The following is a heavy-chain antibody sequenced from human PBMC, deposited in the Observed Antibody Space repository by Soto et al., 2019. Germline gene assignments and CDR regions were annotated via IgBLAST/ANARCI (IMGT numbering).Heavy chain of an antibody. CDR1: GFTFSSYG. D-gene: IGHD3-3*01. Sequence: QVQLVESGGGVVQPGRSLRLSCAASGFTFSSYGMHWVRQAPGKGLEWVAVISYDGSNKYYADSVKGRFTISRDNSKNTRYRQMNSRRAEDTAVDYWAKDVWSGPWDVWRQGATVTVSS. CDR2: ISYDGSNK. V-gene: IGHV3-30*18. CDR3: AKDVWSGPWDV. J-gene: IGHJ6*02.